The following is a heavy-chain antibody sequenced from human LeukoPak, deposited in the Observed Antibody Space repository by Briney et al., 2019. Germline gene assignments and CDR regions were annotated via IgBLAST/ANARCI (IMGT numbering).Heavy chain of an antibody. CDR2: ISGSGGST. V-gene: IGHV3-23*01. CDR1: GFTFSSYA. D-gene: IGHD6-19*01. Sequence: PGGSLRLSCAASGFTFSSYAMSWARQAPGKGLEWVSAISGSGGSTYYADSVKGRFTISRDNSKNTLYLQMNSLRAEDTAVYYCAKDQGWGGWDHDAFDIWGQGTMVTVSS. CDR3: AKDQGWGGWDHDAFDI. J-gene: IGHJ3*02.